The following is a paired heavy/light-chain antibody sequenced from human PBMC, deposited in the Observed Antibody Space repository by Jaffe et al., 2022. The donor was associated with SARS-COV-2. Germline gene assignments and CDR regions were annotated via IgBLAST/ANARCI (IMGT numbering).Heavy chain of an antibody. Sequence: EMQLLESGGGLVQPGGSLRLSCAASEFTFRSYKFTFSTYAMNWVRQAPGKGLEWVSGISGSGGATHYADSVKGRFTISRDNSKNMLYLQMNSLRADDTAVYYCAKDFGPDTSGYHCLEDWGQGTLVTVSS. CDR3: AKDFGPDTSGYHCLED. CDR1: EFTFRSYKFTFSTYA. CDR2: ISGSGGAT. J-gene: IGHJ4*02. V-gene: IGHV3-23*01. D-gene: IGHD3-3*01.
Light chain of an antibody. V-gene: IGKV3D-15*01. CDR2: DAS. Sequence: VMTQSPDTLSVSPGERATLSCRASHSVSGNLAWYQQKPGRAPRLLVYDASTRAPGIPDRFSGSGSDTEFTLTINSLQSEDFAVYYCQQYNYWPRTFGQGTKVEIK. CDR1: HSVSGN. CDR3: QQYNYWPRT. J-gene: IGKJ1*01.